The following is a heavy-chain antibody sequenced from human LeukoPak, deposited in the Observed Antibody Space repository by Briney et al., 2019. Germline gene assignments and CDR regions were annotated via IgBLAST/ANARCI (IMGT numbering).Heavy chain of an antibody. V-gene: IGHV1-18*01. J-gene: IGHJ3*02. D-gene: IGHD3-22*01. Sequence: AASVKVSCKASGYTFTSYGISWVRQAPGQGLEWMGWISAYNGNTNYAQKLQGRVTMTTDTSTSTAYMEVRSLRSDDTAVYYCARDPYYYDSSGYYYAARRGGPRDAFDIWGQGTMVTVSS. CDR1: GYTFTSYG. CDR3: ARDPYYYDSSGYYYAARRGGPRDAFDI. CDR2: ISAYNGNT.